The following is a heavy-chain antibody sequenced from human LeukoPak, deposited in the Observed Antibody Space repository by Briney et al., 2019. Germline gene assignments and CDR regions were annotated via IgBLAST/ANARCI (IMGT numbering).Heavy chain of an antibody. D-gene: IGHD5-12*01. CDR2: ISSSSSYI. CDR3: AKDILVATSYYYGMDV. J-gene: IGHJ6*02. Sequence: GGSLRLSCAASGFTFSSYSMNWVRQAPGKGLEWVSSISSSSSYIYYADSVKGRFTISRDNAKNSLYLQMSSLRAEDTAVYYCAKDILVATSYYYGMDVWGQGTTVTVSS. CDR1: GFTFSSYS. V-gene: IGHV3-21*01.